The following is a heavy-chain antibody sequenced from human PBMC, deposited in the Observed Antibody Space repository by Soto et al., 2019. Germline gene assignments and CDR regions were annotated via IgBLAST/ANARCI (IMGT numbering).Heavy chain of an antibody. J-gene: IGHJ5*02. V-gene: IGHV4-31*03. CDR1: GGSISSGGYY. CDR3: ARDGHMVRGVSWFDP. Sequence: SETLSLTCTVSGGSISSGGYYWSWIRQHPGKGLEWIGYIYYSGSTYYNPSLKSRVTISVDTSKNQFSLKLSSVTAADTAVYYCARDGHMVRGVSWFDPWGQGTLVTVSS. D-gene: IGHD3-10*01. CDR2: IYYSGST.